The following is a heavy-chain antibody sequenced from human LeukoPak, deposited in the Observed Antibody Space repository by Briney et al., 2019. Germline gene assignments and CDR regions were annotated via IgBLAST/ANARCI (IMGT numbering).Heavy chain of an antibody. J-gene: IGHJ2*01. CDR3: ARLDGGNWYFDL. Sequence: SETLSLTCTVSGGSISSHYWSWIRQPPGKGLEWIGYIYYSGSTNYNPSLKSRVTISVDTSKNQFSLKLSSVTAAYTAVYYCARLDGGNWYFDLWGRGTLVTVSS. V-gene: IGHV4-59*08. D-gene: IGHD4-23*01. CDR1: GGSISSHY. CDR2: IYYSGST.